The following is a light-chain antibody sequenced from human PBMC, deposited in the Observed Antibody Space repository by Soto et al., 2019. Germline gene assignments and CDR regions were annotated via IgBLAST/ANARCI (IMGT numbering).Light chain of an antibody. CDR1: SSDVGGYNY. CDR3: SSYTSSSTRLYV. V-gene: IGLV2-14*01. J-gene: IGLJ1*01. CDR2: DVS. Sequence: QSALTQPASVSGSPGQSITISCTGTSSDVGGYNYVSWYQQHPGKAPKLMIYDVSNRPSGVSNRFSGSKSGNTAYLTISGLPAEEEDDYYCSSYTSSSTRLYVFGTGTKLTVL.